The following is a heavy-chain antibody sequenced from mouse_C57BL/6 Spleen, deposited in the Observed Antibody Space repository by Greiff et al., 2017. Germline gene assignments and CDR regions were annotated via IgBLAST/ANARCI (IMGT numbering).Heavy chain of an antibody. Sequence: VQLQQSGPELVKPGASVKISCEASGYSFTDYNMNWVRQSNGKSLEWIGVINPNYGSTRYNQKFKGKATLTVDHSSSTAYMQLNSLRSEDSAVYYSARWDSSGYVRFAYWGQGTMVTVSA. CDR3: ARWDSSGYVRFAY. CDR2: INPNYGST. V-gene: IGHV1-39*01. J-gene: IGHJ3*01. CDR1: GYSFTDYN. D-gene: IGHD3-2*02.